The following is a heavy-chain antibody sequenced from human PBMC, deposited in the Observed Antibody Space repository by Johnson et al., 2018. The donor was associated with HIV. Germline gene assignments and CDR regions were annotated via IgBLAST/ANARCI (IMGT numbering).Heavy chain of an antibody. J-gene: IGHJ3*02. CDR3: SKYRGSAAFHDVFNI. D-gene: IGHD3-16*02. V-gene: IGHV3-33*06. CDR1: GFTFSSYG. Sequence: QVHLVESGGGVVQPGRSLRLSCAASGFTFSSYGIHWVRQAPGKGLEWVAVIWYDGSNKYYADSVKGRFTISRDNSKNTLYLQMHSLRAEDTAVYYCSKYRGSAAFHDVFNIWGQGTMVTVSS. CDR2: IWYDGSNK.